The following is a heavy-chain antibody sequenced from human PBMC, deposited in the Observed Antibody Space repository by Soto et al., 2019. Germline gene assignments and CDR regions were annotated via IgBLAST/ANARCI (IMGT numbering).Heavy chain of an antibody. Sequence: GGSLRLSCAASGFTFSSYGMHWVRQAPGKGLEWVAVISYDGSNKYYADSVKGRFTISRDNSKNTLYLQMNSLRAEDTAVYYCAKGGEWELLLQPLDYWGQGTLVTVSS. D-gene: IGHD1-26*01. J-gene: IGHJ4*02. CDR2: ISYDGSNK. V-gene: IGHV3-30*18. CDR1: GFTFSSYG. CDR3: AKGGEWELLLQPLDY.